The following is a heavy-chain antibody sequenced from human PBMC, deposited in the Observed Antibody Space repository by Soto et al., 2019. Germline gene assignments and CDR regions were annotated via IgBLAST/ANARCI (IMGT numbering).Heavy chain of an antibody. D-gene: IGHD5-18*01. J-gene: IGHJ6*02. CDR2: IIPIFGTA. V-gene: IGHV1-69*13. CDR3: ARDRGYSYGPYYYYYYGMDV. Sequence: SVKVSCKASGGTFSSYAISWVRQAPGQGLEWMGGIIPIFGTANYAQKFQGRVTITADESTSTAYMELSSLRSEDTAVYYCARDRGYSYGPYYYYYYGMDVWGQGTTVTVSS. CDR1: GGTFSSYA.